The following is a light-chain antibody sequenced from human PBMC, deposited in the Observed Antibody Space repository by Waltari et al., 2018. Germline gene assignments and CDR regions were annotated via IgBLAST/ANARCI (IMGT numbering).Light chain of an antibody. J-gene: IGLJ2*01. Sequence: QSALPQPASVSGSPGQSVTIFCAGTSNAVVCYNSVSWYQEHPGQAPRVIIYDVSDRPSGVSDRCSGSKSGNTASLTISGLQAEDEADYYCSSQSSNDVVLFGGGTKLTVL. CDR2: DVS. CDR1: SNAVVCYNS. CDR3: SSQSSNDVVL. V-gene: IGLV2-14*01.